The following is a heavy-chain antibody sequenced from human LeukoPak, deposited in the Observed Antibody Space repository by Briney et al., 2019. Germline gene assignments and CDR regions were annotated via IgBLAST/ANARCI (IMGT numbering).Heavy chain of an antibody. CDR3: TSVYYDILTGYYHFDY. Sequence: TGGSLRLSCAASGFTFSGSAMHWVRQASGKGLEWAGRIRSKANSYATAYAASVKGRFTISRDDSKNTAYLQMNSLKTEDTAVYYCTSVYYDILTGYYHFDYWGQGTLVTVSS. CDR1: GFTFSGSA. J-gene: IGHJ4*02. CDR2: IRSKANSYAT. V-gene: IGHV3-73*01. D-gene: IGHD3-9*01.